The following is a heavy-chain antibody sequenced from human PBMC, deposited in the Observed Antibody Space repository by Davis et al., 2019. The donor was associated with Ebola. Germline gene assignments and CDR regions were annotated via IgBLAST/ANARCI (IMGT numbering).Heavy chain of an antibody. D-gene: IGHD3-3*01. Sequence: ASVKVSCKASGYTFTGYYMHWVRQAPGQGLEWMGWINPNSGGTNYAQKFQGRVTMTRDTSISTAYMELSRLRSDDTAVYYCEREEFLEWLLSLGYMDVWGKGTTVTVSS. J-gene: IGHJ6*03. CDR1: GYTFTGYY. CDR2: INPNSGGT. V-gene: IGHV1-2*02. CDR3: EREEFLEWLLSLGYMDV.